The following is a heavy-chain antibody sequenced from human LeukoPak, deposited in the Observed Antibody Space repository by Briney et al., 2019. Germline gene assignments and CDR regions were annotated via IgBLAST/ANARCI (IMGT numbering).Heavy chain of an antibody. CDR2: IYHSGST. J-gene: IGHJ4*02. V-gene: IGHV4-38-2*01. CDR1: GYSISSGYC. Sequence: SETLSLTCAVSGYSISSGYCWGWIRQPPGKGLEWIGSIYHSGSTYYNPSLKSRVTISVDTSKNQFSLKLSSVTAADTAVYYCARAESSWDIDYWGQGTLVTVSS. CDR3: ARAESSWDIDY. D-gene: IGHD6-13*01.